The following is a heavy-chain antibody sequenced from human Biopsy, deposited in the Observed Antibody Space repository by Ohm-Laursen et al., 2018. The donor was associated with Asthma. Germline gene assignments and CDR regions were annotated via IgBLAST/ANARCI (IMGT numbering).Heavy chain of an antibody. V-gene: IGHV4-59*01. CDR3: AGLCSGGNCPDH. J-gene: IGHJ4*02. D-gene: IGHD2-15*01. CDR2: IYYSGST. Sequence: SETLSLTCTVSGDSIRRDYWSWIRQPPGRGLEWVGYIYYSGSTNYNPSLKSRVTISVDTSKKQISLRLSSVIAADTAVYYCAGLCSGGNCPDHWGQGTLVTVSS. CDR1: GDSIRRDY.